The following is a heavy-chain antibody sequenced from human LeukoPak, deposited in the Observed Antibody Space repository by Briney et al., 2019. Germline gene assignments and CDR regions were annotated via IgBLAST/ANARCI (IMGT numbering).Heavy chain of an antibody. Sequence: ASVKVSCKASGYTFTSYGISWVRQAPGQGLEWMGWISAYNGNTNYAQKLQGRVTMTRDTSISTAYMELSRLRSDDTAVYYCARVSRYCTNGVWLRSDFPDDYWGQGTLVTVSS. CDR3: ARVSRYCTNGVWLRSDFPDDY. V-gene: IGHV1-18*01. J-gene: IGHJ4*02. D-gene: IGHD2-8*01. CDR1: GYTFTSYG. CDR2: ISAYNGNT.